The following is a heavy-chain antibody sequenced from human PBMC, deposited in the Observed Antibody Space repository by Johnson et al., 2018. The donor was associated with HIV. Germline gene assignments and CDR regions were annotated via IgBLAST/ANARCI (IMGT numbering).Heavy chain of an antibody. CDR2: ISYDGSNK. D-gene: IGHD6-19*01. CDR3: ARAGAVGFDALDI. V-gene: IGHV3-30-3*01. CDR1: GITFSDYA. Sequence: QVQLVESGGGVVQPGRSLRLSCAASGITFSDYAMHWVRQAPGKGLEWVAVISYDGSNKYYADSVKGRLTISRDNSKNTLYLQMNSLRAEDTAVYYCARAGAVGFDALDIWGQGTMVTVSS. J-gene: IGHJ3*02.